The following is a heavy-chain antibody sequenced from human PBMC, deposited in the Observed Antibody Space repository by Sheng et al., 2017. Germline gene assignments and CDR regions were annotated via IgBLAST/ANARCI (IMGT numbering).Heavy chain of an antibody. CDR1: GYSISSGYY. Sequence: QVQLQESGPGLVKPSETLSLTCAVSGYSISSGYYWGWIRQPPGKGLEWIGSIYHSGSTYYNPSLKSRVTISVDTSKNQFSLKLSSVTAADTAVYYCARVEEYSSSWSAYNWFDPWGQGTLVTVSS. D-gene: IGHD6-13*01. CDR3: ARVEEYSSSWSAYNWFDP. V-gene: IGHV4-38-2*01. CDR2: IYHSGST. J-gene: IGHJ5*02.